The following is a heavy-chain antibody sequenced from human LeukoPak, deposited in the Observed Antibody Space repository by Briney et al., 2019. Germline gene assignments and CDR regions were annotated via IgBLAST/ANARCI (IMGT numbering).Heavy chain of an antibody. CDR1: GFTFSSYA. D-gene: IGHD3-10*01. CDR3: ARWSGSGSYYMEDY. J-gene: IGHJ4*02. CDR2: VSSSSSYI. Sequence: VGSLRLSCAASGFTFSSYAMSWVRQAPGKGLEWVSSVSSSSSYIFYADSMKGRFTISRDNAKNSLYLQMNSLRAEDTAVYYCARWSGSGSYYMEDYWGQGTLVTVSS. V-gene: IGHV3-21*01.